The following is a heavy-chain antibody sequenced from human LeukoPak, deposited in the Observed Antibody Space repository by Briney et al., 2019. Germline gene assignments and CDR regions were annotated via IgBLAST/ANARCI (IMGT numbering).Heavy chain of an antibody. D-gene: IGHD6-19*01. CDR3: ARDRRRSGGWDIKYYYYYMDV. CDR2: ISYDGSKK. Sequence: GGSLRLSCGASGFTFSGYGMHWVRQAPGKGLEWAAFISYDGSKKYYADSVKGRFTISRDNSKNTLYLQMNSLRAEDTAVYYCARDRRRSGGWDIKYYYYYMDVWGKGTTVTVSS. J-gene: IGHJ6*03. V-gene: IGHV3-30*02. CDR1: GFTFSGYG.